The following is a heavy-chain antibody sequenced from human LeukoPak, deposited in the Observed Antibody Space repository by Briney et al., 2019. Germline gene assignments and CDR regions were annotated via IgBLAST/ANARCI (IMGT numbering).Heavy chain of an antibody. CDR1: GYRFTSYW. Sequence: PVESLKISCKGSGYRFTSYWIGWVRQMPGKGLEWMGIIYPGDSDTRYSPSFQGHVTSSADKSISTAYLQWSSLKASDTAMYYCARQLVGATYNWFDPWGQGTLVTVSS. V-gene: IGHV5-51*01. D-gene: IGHD1-26*01. J-gene: IGHJ5*02. CDR2: IYPGDSDT. CDR3: ARQLVGATYNWFDP.